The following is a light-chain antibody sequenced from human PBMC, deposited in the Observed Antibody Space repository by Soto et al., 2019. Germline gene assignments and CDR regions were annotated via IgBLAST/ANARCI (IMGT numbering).Light chain of an antibody. CDR1: STDVGSYDL. CDR3: CSYAGSNTVV. Sequence: QSVLTQPASVSGSPGQTITISCTGTSTDVGSYDLVSWYQQHPGKAPKLMIYENNKRPPGVSNRFSGSKSGNTASLTISGLQAEDEVDYHCCSYAGSNTVVFGGGTKVTVL. V-gene: IGLV2-23*01. J-gene: IGLJ2*01. CDR2: ENN.